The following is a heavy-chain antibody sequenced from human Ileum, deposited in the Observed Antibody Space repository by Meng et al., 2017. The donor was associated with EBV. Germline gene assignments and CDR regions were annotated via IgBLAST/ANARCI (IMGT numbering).Heavy chain of an antibody. CDR1: GGSISSSNW. CDR3: ARDPTGGEDHQRV. J-gene: IGHJ4*02. V-gene: IGHV4-4*02. Sequence: VLLPDAGPGLVKPSGTLSLPRAVSGGSISSSNWWSWVRQPPGKGLEWIGKIYHSGITIYNPSLKSRVTMSVDNSKNQFSLKLNSMTAADTAVYYCARDPTGGEDHQRVWGQGTLVTVSS. D-gene: IGHD1-14*01. CDR2: IYHSGIT.